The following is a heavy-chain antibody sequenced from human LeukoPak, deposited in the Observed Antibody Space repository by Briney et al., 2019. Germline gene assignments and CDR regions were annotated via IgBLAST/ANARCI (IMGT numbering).Heavy chain of an antibody. CDR2: ISSSRSAI. J-gene: IGHJ4*02. CDR3: ARDATPQYSSGWVYFDY. D-gene: IGHD6-19*01. CDR1: GFTFSSYE. Sequence: GGSLRLSCAASGFTFSSYEMNWVCQAPAKGLEWVSYISSSRSAIYYADSVKGRFTISRDNAKNSLYLQMNSLRVEDTAVYYCARDATPQYSSGWVYFDYWGQGTLVTVSS. V-gene: IGHV3-48*03.